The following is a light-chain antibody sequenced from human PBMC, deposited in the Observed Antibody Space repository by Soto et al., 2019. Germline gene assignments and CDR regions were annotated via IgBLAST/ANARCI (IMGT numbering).Light chain of an antibody. CDR2: DVS. CDR1: SRDVGGYNY. CDR3: SSYTSSSTPL. J-gene: IGLJ2*01. Sequence: QSALTQPASVSGSPGQSITISCTGTSRDVGGYNYVSWYQQHPGKAPKLMIYDVSNRPSGVSNRFSGSKSGNTASLTISGLQAEYEADYYCSSYTSSSTPLFGGGTKVTVL. V-gene: IGLV2-14*01.